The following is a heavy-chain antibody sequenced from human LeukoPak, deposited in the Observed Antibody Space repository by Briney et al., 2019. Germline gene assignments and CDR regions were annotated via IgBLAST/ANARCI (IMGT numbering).Heavy chain of an antibody. CDR1: GFTFDDYT. Sequence: GGSLRLSCAASGFTFDDYTMHWVRQAPGKGLVWVARFYSDGGRTNYADSVKGRFTISGDNAKNTQYLQMSSLRAEDTAVYYCARSGRGGAFDIWGQGTMVTVSS. CDR3: ARSGRGGAFDI. D-gene: IGHD1-26*01. CDR2: FYSDGGRT. V-gene: IGHV3-74*01. J-gene: IGHJ3*02.